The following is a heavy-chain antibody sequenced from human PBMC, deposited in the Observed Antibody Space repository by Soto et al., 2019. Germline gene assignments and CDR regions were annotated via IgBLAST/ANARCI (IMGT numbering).Heavy chain of an antibody. J-gene: IGHJ4*02. Sequence: GGSLRLSCTAPGFTFGDCAMSWFRQAPGKGLEWVGFIRSKAYVGTTEYAASVKGRFTISRDDSKSIAYLQMNSLKTEDTAVYYCTRALGYYDSSGYYYFDYWGQGTLVTASS. CDR1: GFTFGDCA. CDR3: TRALGYYDSSGYYYFDY. CDR2: IRSKAYVGTT. D-gene: IGHD3-22*01. V-gene: IGHV3-49*03.